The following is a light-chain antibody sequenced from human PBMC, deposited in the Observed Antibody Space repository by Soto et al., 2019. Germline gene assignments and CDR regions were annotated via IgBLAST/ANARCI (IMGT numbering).Light chain of an antibody. CDR3: CSYAGRYTYV. CDR2: AVS. Sequence: QSALTQPRSVSGSPGQSVTISCTGTSSPVGGYHYVSWYQQLPGKAPKLMIYAVSQRPSGVPDRFSGSESGNTASLTISGLQADDEADYDCCSYAGRYTYVFGSGTKVTVL. J-gene: IGLJ1*01. CDR1: SSPVGGYHY. V-gene: IGLV2-11*01.